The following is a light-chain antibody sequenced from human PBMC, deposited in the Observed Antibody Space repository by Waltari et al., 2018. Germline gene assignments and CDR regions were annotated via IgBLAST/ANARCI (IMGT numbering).Light chain of an antibody. Sequence: QSALTQPASVSGSPAQSITISCTGTSSDIGGDNFVPWYQQHPGKAPKLILFDVSDRHSGVSNRFSGSKSGNSASLTISGLQAEDEADYYCSSYTRSSSYVFGTGTKVTVL. V-gene: IGLV2-14*01. J-gene: IGLJ1*01. CDR3: SSYTRSSSYV. CDR1: SSDIGGDNF. CDR2: DVS.